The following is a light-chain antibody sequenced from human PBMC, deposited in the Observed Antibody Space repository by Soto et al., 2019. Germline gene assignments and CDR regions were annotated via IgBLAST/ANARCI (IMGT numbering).Light chain of an antibody. V-gene: IGKV1-9*01. CDR3: QQLNSYPRT. J-gene: IGKJ1*01. CDR2: AAS. Sequence: DIQLTQSPSFLSASVGDRVTITCRASQGISSYLAWYQQKPGKAPKLLIYAASTLQSGVPSRFSGSGSGTEFTLTISSLQPEDFANYYCQQLNSYPRTFGQGTKVDIK. CDR1: QGISSY.